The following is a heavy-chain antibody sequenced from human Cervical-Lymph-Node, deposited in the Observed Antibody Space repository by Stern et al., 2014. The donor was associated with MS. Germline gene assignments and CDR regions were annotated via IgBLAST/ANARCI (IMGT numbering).Heavy chain of an antibody. CDR2: ITNVGSC. CDR1: GFTVSRDY. CDR3: ARDTSSPERSDW. J-gene: IGHJ4*02. V-gene: IGHV3-53*01. D-gene: IGHD1-1*01. Sequence: VQLVQSGGGVIQPGGSLRLSCTASGFTVSRDYMTWVRQAPGKGLEWVSLITNVGSCFYTDSVKGRFSISRDDSKNTVYLHMTSLRAEDTAMYYCARDTSSPERSDWWGQGTLVTVSS.